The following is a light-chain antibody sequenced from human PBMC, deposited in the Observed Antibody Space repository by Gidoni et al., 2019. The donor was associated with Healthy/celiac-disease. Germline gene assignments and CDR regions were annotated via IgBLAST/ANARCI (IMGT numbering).Light chain of an antibody. CDR1: QSVSSSY. CDR3: QQYGSSPLYT. CDR2: GAS. Sequence: VLTPSPGTLSLSPGQRATLSCRASQSVSSSYLAWYQQKPGQAPRLLIYGASSRATGIPDRVRGSGSGTDFTLTISRLEPEDFAVYYWQQYGSSPLYTFGQGTKLEIK. V-gene: IGKV3-20*01. J-gene: IGKJ2*01.